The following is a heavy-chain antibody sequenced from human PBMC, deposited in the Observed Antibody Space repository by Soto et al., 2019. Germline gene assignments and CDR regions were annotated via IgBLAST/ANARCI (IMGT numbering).Heavy chain of an antibody. CDR2: FSTYYGNT. J-gene: IGHJ3*02. CDR1: GYTFTNYG. V-gene: IGHV1-18*04. CDR3: ARIWYCGGDCYSDGFDI. D-gene: IGHD2-21*02. Sequence: QVRLVQSGAEVKKPGASVKVSCKASGYTFTNYGISWMRQAPGQGLEGLGWFSTYYGNTKYAQKVQGKVTMTTDTATSTAYMDLRGLRSDATAGYYCARIWYCGGDCYSDGFDIWGQGKMVTVSS.